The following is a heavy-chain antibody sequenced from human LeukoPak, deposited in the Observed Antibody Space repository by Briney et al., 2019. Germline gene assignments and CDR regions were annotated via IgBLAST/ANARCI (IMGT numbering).Heavy chain of an antibody. CDR3: ARGIVRGISTFDY. D-gene: IGHD3-10*02. V-gene: IGHV1-2*02. J-gene: IGHJ4*02. Sequence: ASVKVSCEASGYTFTGYYMHWVRQAPGQGLEWMGWINPNSGGTNYAQKFQGRVTMTRDTSISTAYMELSRLRSDDTAVYYCARGIVRGISTFDYWGQGTLVTVSS. CDR1: GYTFTGYY. CDR2: INPNSGGT.